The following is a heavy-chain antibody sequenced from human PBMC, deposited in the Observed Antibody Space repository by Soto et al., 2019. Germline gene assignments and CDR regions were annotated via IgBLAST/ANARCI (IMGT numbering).Heavy chain of an antibody. Sequence: GGSLRLSCEASGFTFSSYPMHWVRQSPGKGLEWVTVISYDGGNQYYADSVKGRFTISRDNSKDTLYLQMHSLRSDDTAVYFCARGPITQTSFIDHWGQGTLVTVS. D-gene: IGHD1-20*01. V-gene: IGHV3-30-3*01. CDR3: ARGPITQTSFIDH. CDR2: ISYDGGNQ. CDR1: GFTFSSYP. J-gene: IGHJ4*02.